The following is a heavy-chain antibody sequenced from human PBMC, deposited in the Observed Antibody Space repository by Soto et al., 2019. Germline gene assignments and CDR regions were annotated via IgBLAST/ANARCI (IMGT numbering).Heavy chain of an antibody. CDR2: IYYSGST. Sequence: SETLSLTCTVSGGSISSYYWSWIRQPPGKGLERIGYIYYSGSTNYNPSLKSRVTISVDTSKNQFSLKLSSVTAADTAVYYCARGGDFWSGPYYYMDVWGKGTTVTVSS. J-gene: IGHJ6*03. CDR3: ARGGDFWSGPYYYMDV. V-gene: IGHV4-59*01. CDR1: GGSISSYY. D-gene: IGHD3-3*01.